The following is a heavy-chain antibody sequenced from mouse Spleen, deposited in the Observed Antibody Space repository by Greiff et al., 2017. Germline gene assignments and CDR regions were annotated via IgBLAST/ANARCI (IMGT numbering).Heavy chain of an antibody. CDR2: INSNGGST. Sequence: EVKLVESGGGLVKPGGSLKFPCAAVGSTFSSYAMSWVRQTPEKRLEWVAAINSNGGSTYYPDTVKDRFTISRDNAKNTLYLQMSSLRSEDTALYYCARRDATAFAYWGQGTLVTVSA. D-gene: IGHD4-1*02. V-gene: IGHV5-6-2*01. CDR1: GSTFSSYA. CDR3: ARRDATAFAY. J-gene: IGHJ3*01.